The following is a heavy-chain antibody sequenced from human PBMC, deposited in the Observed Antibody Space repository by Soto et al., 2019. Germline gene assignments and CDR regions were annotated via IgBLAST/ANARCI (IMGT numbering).Heavy chain of an antibody. CDR2: INNSGST. V-gene: IGHV4-4*07. D-gene: IGHD4-17*01. J-gene: IGHJ4*02. CDR1: GGSIICYY. CDR3: ARGGCSGDYCFDY. Sequence: SETLSLTCTVSGGSIICYYWSWIRQPAGKGLEWIGRINNSGSTSYNPSLSSRVSMSVDTSRNQFSLKLSSVTAADTVMYYCARGGCSGDYCFDYWGQGPLVTVAS.